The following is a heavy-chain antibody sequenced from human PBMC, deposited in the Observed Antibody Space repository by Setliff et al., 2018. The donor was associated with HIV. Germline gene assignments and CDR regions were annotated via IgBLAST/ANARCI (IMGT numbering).Heavy chain of an antibody. J-gene: IGHJ4*02. V-gene: IGHV4-39*07. Sequence: SETLSLTCTVSGGSISSGSYYWSWIRQPPGKGLEWIGSIYHSGSTYYNPSLKSRVTISVDRSKNQFSLKMTSVTAADTAVYYCARTQGLGLDWGQGTLVTSPQ. CDR2: IYHSGST. CDR1: GGSISSGSYY. CDR3: ARTQGLGLD.